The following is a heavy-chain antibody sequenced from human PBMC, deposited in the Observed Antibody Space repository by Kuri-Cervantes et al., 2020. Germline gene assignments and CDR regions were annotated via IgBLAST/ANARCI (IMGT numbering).Heavy chain of an antibody. V-gene: IGHV1-2*02. CDR2: INPNSGGT. CDR1: GYTFTGYY. D-gene: IGHD6-19*01. J-gene: IGHJ4*02. CDR3: ARIAVAGYFNY. Sequence: ASVKVSCKASGYTFTGYYMHWVRQAPGQGLEWMGWINPNSGGTNYAQKFQGRVTMTRDTSISTAYMELSSLRSEDTAVYYCARIAVAGYFNYWGQGALVTVSS.